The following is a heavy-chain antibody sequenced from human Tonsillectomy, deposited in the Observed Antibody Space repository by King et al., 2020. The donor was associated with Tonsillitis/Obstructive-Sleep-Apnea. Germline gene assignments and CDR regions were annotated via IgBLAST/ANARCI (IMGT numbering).Heavy chain of an antibody. V-gene: IGHV2-5*02. CDR3: AHKKLTGTSSYFDY. CDR1: GFSLSTSGVG. CDR2: IYLDVVK. Sequence: QVTLKESGPTLVKPTQTLTLTCTFSGFSLSTSGVGVGWIRQPPGKALEWLALIYLDVVKRYSPSLKSRLTITKDTTKNQTVLTMTNMDPLDTATYYCAHKKLTGTSSYFDYWGQGTLVTVSS. D-gene: IGHD1-7*01. J-gene: IGHJ4*02.